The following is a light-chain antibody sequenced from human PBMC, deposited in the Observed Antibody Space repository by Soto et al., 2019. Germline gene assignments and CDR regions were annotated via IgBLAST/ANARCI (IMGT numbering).Light chain of an antibody. J-gene: IGLJ3*02. V-gene: IGLV2-14*01. Sequence: QSALTQPASVSGSPGQSITISCTGTSSDVGGYNYVSWYQQHPGKAPKLMIYDVTNRPSWVSSRFSGSKSGNTASLTISGLQAEDEADYYCSSYTSSSTWVFGGGTKLTV. CDR2: DVT. CDR3: SSYTSSSTWV. CDR1: SSDVGGYNY.